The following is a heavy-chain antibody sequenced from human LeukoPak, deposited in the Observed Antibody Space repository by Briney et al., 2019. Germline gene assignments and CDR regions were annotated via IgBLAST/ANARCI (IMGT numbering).Heavy chain of an antibody. CDR2: TYYSGST. CDR3: ARGGGRYYGSGSYYKFDY. Sequence: SETLSLTCTVSGGSISSSSYYWGWIRQPQGKGREGMGSTYYSGSTYYNPSLKSRVTISVDTSKSQFSLKLSSVTAADTAVYYCARGGGRYYGSGSYYKFDYWGQGTLVTVSS. V-gene: IGHV4-39*01. J-gene: IGHJ4*02. CDR1: GGSISSSSYY. D-gene: IGHD3-10*01.